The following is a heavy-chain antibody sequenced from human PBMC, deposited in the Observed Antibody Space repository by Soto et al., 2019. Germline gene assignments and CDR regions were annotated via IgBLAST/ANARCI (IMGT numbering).Heavy chain of an antibody. Sequence: ASVKVSCKASGYTFTSYGISWALQAPGQGLEWMGWISAYNGNTNYAQKLQGRVTMTTDTSTSTVYMELRSLRSEDTAVYYCARDSITAGVSFDYWGQGTLVTVSS. CDR1: GYTFTSYG. CDR2: ISAYNGNT. V-gene: IGHV1-18*01. CDR3: ARDSITAGVSFDY. J-gene: IGHJ4*02. D-gene: IGHD6-13*01.